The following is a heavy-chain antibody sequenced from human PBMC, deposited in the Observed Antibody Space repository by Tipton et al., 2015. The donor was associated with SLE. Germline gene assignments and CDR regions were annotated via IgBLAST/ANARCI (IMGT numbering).Heavy chain of an antibody. Sequence: LRLSCTVSGYSISSGSYFWSWIRQPAGKGLEWIGRIYASGYTNYNPSLKSRVTMSVDTSKNQFSLKLSSVTAADTALYYCAGSPFYDFWRNSWGQGTLVSVSS. D-gene: IGHD3-3*01. CDR2: IYASGYT. CDR3: AGSPFYDFWRNS. J-gene: IGHJ5*02. CDR1: GYSISSGSYF. V-gene: IGHV4-61*02.